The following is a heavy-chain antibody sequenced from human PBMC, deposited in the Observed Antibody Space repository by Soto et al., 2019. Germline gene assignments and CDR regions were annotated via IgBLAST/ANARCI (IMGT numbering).Heavy chain of an antibody. D-gene: IGHD2-21*02. V-gene: IGHV3-66*01. J-gene: IGHJ6*03. Sequence: EVQLVESGGGLVQPGGSLRLSCAASGFTVSSNYMSWVRQAPGKGLEWVSVIYSGGSTYYADSVKGRFTISRDNSKNTLYLQMNSLRAEDTAVYYCARDRGAEPGGDPITITWNYYYYMDVWGKGTTVTVSS. CDR1: GFTVSSNY. CDR2: IYSGGST. CDR3: ARDRGAEPGGDPITITWNYYYYMDV.